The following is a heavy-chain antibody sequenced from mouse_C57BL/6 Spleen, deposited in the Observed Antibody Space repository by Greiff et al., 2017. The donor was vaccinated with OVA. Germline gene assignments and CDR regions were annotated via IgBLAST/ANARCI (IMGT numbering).Heavy chain of an antibody. V-gene: IGHV1-39*01. J-gene: IGHJ4*01. D-gene: IGHD1-2*01. CDR2: INPNYGTT. CDR1: GYSFTDYN. Sequence: EVKLQESGPELVKPGASVKISCKASGYSFTDYNMNWVKQSNGKSLEWIGVINPNYGTTSYNQKFKGKATLTVDQSSSTAYMQLNSLTSEDSAVYYCARAGYYGNYAMDYWGQGTSVTVSS. CDR3: ARAGYYGNYAMDY.